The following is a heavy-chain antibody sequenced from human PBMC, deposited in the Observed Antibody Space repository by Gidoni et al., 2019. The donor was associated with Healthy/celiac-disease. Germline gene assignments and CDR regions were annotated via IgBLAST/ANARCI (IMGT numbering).Heavy chain of an antibody. D-gene: IGHD1-1*01. J-gene: IGHJ5*01. V-gene: IGHV3-20*04. CDR2: INWDGNHI. CDR1: GFTFDDPG. Sequence: EVQLVESGGGVARRGGSLRLSCVASGFTFDDPGMSWVRHAPGKGLEWVSGINWDGNHIDYGDSVKGRFTIVRDNAKNSLYLQSTSLRDDDTALYFCVRHPGTSQSATYFDSWGQGTRVTVSS. CDR3: VRHPGTSQSATYFDS.